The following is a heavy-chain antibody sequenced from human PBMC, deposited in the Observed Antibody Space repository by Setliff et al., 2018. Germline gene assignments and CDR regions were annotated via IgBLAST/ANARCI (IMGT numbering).Heavy chain of an antibody. Sequence: SETLSLTCAVSGYSISSGYYWGWIRQPPGKGLEWIGEINHSGSTNDNPSLKSRVTMSVDTSKNQFSLKLSSVTAADTAMYYCARGKVLYDYVWGSYRYEDYYYGMDVWGQGTTVTVSS. D-gene: IGHD3-16*02. CDR2: INHSGST. V-gene: IGHV4-38-2*01. J-gene: IGHJ6*02. CDR1: GYSISSGYY. CDR3: ARGKVLYDYVWGSYRYEDYYYGMDV.